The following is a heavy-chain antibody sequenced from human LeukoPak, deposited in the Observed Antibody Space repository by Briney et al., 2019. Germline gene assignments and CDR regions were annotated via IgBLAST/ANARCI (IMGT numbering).Heavy chain of an antibody. J-gene: IGHJ6*03. D-gene: IGHD3-3*01. CDR2: IIPIFGTA. Sequence: GASVKVSCKASGGTFSSYAISWVRQAPGQGLEWMGGIIPIFGTANYAQKFQGRATITADESTSTAYMELSSLRSEDTAVYYCARGDFWSGYALFYYYYMDVWGKGTTVTVSS. V-gene: IGHV1-69*13. CDR3: ARGDFWSGYALFYYYYMDV. CDR1: GGTFSSYA.